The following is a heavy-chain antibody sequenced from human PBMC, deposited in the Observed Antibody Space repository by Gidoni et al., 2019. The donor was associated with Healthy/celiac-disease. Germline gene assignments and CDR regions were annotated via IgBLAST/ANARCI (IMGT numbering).Heavy chain of an antibody. J-gene: IGHJ3*02. CDR2: IYPGDSDT. CDR1: GYSFTSYW. Sequence: EVQLVQSGAEVKKPGESLKISCKGSGYSFTSYWIGWVRQMPGKGLEWMGIIYPGDSDTRYSPSFQGQVTISADKSISTAYLQWSSLKASDTAMYYCASHEYTTVVTPGMNDAFDIWGQGTMVTVSS. D-gene: IGHD4-17*01. V-gene: IGHV5-51*01. CDR3: ASHEYTTVVTPGMNDAFDI.